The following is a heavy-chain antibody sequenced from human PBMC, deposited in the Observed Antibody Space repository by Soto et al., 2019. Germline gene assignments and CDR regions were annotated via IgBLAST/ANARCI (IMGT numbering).Heavy chain of an antibody. V-gene: IGHV4-30-4*01. J-gene: IGHJ4*02. CDR3: ARGPSGDKVDS. CDR2: IYDGGRT. CDR1: GGSISTVDYW. D-gene: IGHD7-27*01. Sequence: QVQLQESGPGLVKPSQTLSLTCTVSGGSISTVDYWWSWIRQSPDMGLEWIGHIYDGGRTYNNPSLESRVTMSVDTSKSQLSLTLSSVSAADPAGYYCARGPSGDKVDSWGQGTLVTVSS.